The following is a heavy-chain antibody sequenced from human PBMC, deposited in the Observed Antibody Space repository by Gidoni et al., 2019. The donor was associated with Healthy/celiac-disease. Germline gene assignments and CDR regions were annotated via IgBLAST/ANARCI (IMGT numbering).Heavy chain of an antibody. CDR3: ARAIDGYNYGY. CDR1: GFTFSSYG. D-gene: IGHD5-12*01. J-gene: IGHJ4*02. Sequence: QVQLVESGGGVVQPGRSLRLSCAASGFTFSSYGMHWVRQAPGKGLEWVAVIWYDGSKKYYADSVKGRFTISRDNSKNTLYLQMNSLRAEDTAVYYCARAIDGYNYGYWGQGTLVTVSS. CDR2: IWYDGSKK. V-gene: IGHV3-33*01.